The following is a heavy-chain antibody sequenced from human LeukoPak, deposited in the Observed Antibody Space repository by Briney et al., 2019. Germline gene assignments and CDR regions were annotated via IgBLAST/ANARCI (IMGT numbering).Heavy chain of an antibody. D-gene: IGHD2-21*02. J-gene: IGHJ4*02. CDR3: EREWDCGGDCYST. Sequence: ASVKVSCKSSGYTFTGYYMHWVRQAPGQGLEWMGWINPNNGGTNYAQKFQGRVTMTRDTSISTAYMELSRLSSDDTAVYYCEREWDCGGDCYSTWGQGTLVTVSS. CDR1: GYTFTGYY. CDR2: INPNNGGT. V-gene: IGHV1-2*02.